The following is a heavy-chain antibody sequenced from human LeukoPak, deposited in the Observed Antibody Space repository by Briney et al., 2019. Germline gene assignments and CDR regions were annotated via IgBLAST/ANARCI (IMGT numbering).Heavy chain of an antibody. Sequence: SETLSLTCTSSGGSISSSSYYWGWLRQPPGKGLEWIGSIYYSGSTYYNPSLKSRVTISVDTSKNQFSLKLSSVTAADTAVYYCARSLDYSGYWYFDLWGRGTLVTVSS. CDR3: ARSLDYSGYWYFDL. J-gene: IGHJ2*01. V-gene: IGHV4-39*07. D-gene: IGHD3-10*01. CDR1: GGSISSSSYY. CDR2: IYYSGST.